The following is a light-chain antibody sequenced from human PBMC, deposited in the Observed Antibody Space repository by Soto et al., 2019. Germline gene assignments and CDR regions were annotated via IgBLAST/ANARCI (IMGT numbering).Light chain of an antibody. J-gene: IGLJ1*01. CDR3: QVWDSSSDRLFV. V-gene: IGLV3-21*02. Sequence: SYELTQPPSVSVAPGQTARITCGGNNIGSKSVHWYQQKPGQAPVLVVYDDSDRPSGNPERFSGSNSGNTATLTISRVEAGDEADYYCQVWDSSSDRLFVFGTGTRSPS. CDR2: DDS. CDR1: NIGSKS.